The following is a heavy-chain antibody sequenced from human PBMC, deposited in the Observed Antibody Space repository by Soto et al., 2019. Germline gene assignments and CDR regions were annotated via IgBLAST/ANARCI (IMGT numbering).Heavy chain of an antibody. Sequence: EVQLLESGGGLVQPGGSLRLSCAASGFTFSSYAMSWVRQAPGKGLEWVSAISGSGGSTYYADSGKGRFTISRDNSKKTMYLQMNSLRAEETAVYYCAKETYYDFWCEEARFDPWGQGTLVTVSS. V-gene: IGHV3-23*01. J-gene: IGHJ5*02. CDR2: ISGSGGST. CDR1: GFTFSSYA. D-gene: IGHD3-3*01. CDR3: AKETYYDFWCEEARFDP.